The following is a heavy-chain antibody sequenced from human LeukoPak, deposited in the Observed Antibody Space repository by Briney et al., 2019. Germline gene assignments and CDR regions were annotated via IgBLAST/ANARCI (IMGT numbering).Heavy chain of an antibody. D-gene: IGHD2-15*01. V-gene: IGHV3-21*01. CDR1: GFTFSSYS. CDR3: ARDGLAAATLHWCFDL. CDR2: ISSSSSYI. Sequence: GGSLRLSCAASGFTFSSYSMNWVRQAPGKGLEWVSSISSSSSYIYYADSVKGRFTISRDNARNSLYLQMNSLRAEDTAVYYCARDGLAAATLHWCFDLWGRGTLVTVSS. J-gene: IGHJ2*01.